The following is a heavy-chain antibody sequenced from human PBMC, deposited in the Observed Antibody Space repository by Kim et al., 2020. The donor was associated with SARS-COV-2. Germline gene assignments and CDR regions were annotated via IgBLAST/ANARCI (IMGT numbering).Heavy chain of an antibody. J-gene: IGHJ4*02. Sequence: GGSLRLSCAASGFTFSSYEMNWVRQAPGKGLEWVSYISSSGSTIYYADSVKGRFTISRDNAKNSLYLQMNSLRAEDTAVYYCARGNCGGDCYHGTYYFDYWGQGTLVTVSS. CDR2: ISSSGSTI. CDR1: GFTFSSYE. V-gene: IGHV3-48*03. CDR3: ARGNCGGDCYHGTYYFDY. D-gene: IGHD2-21*02.